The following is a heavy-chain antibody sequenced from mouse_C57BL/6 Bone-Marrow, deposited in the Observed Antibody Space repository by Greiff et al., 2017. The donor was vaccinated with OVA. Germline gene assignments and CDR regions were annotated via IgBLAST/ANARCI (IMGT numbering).Heavy chain of an antibody. CDR3: ARNWASFITTVVAPFDY. Sequence: LVESGPELVKPGASVKISCKASGYTFTDYYINWVKQRPGQGLEWIGWIYPGSGNTKYNEKFKGKATLTVDTSSSTAYMQLSSLTSEDSAVYFCARNWASFITTVVAPFDYWGQGTTLTVSS. CDR2: IYPGSGNT. J-gene: IGHJ2*01. CDR1: GYTFTDYY. D-gene: IGHD1-1*01. V-gene: IGHV1-84*01.